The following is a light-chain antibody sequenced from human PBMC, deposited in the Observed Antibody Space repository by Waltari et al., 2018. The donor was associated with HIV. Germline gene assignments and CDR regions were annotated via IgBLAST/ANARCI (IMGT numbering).Light chain of an antibody. CDR2: SNN. V-gene: IGLV1-44*01. J-gene: IGLJ2*01. Sequence: QSVLTQPPSASGTPGQRVTISCSGSNSNIGSNTVNWYQQLPGTAPKLHICSNNQRPSGVPDRVSGSKSGTSASLAISGLQSEDEADYYCAAWDDSLNGVVFGGGTKLTVL. CDR1: NSNIGSNT. CDR3: AAWDDSLNGVV.